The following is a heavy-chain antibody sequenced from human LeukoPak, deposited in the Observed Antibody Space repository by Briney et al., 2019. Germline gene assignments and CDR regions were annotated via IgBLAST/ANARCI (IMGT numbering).Heavy chain of an antibody. V-gene: IGHV4-59*01. CDR2: IYYSGST. D-gene: IGHD1-26*01. Sequence: SETLSLTCTVSGGSISSYYWSWIRQPPGKGLEWIGYIYYSGSTNYNPSLKSRVTISVDTSKNQFSLKLSSVTAADTALYYCAREGGNSGTYSDFDYWGQGTLVTGSS. J-gene: IGHJ4*02. CDR3: AREGGNSGTYSDFDY. CDR1: GGSISSYY.